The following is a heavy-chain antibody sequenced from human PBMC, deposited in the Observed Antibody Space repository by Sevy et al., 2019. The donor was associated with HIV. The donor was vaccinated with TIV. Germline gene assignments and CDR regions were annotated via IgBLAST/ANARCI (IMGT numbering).Heavy chain of an antibody. CDR1: GFTFSSCG. Sequence: GGSLRLSCAASGFTFSSCGMHWVRQAPGKGLEWVAVISYDGSNKYYADSVKGRFTISRDNSKNTLYLQMNSLRAEDTAVYYCAKLGIAATIDYWGQGTLVTVSS. CDR2: ISYDGSNK. CDR3: AKLGIAATIDY. J-gene: IGHJ4*02. D-gene: IGHD6-13*01. V-gene: IGHV3-30*18.